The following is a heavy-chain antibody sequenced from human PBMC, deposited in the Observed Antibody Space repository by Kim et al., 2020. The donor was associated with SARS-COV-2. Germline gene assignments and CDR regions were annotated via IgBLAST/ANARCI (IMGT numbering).Heavy chain of an antibody. Sequence: GGSLRLSCAASGFTVSSNYMSWVRQAPGKGLEWVSVIYSGGSTYYADSVKGRFTISRDNSKNTLYLQMNSLRAEDTAVYYCAGEVEATVPPWLDGGWYFDLWGRGTLVTVSS. D-gene: IGHD4-17*01. CDR1: GFTVSSNY. CDR3: AGEVEATVPPWLDGGWYFDL. V-gene: IGHV3-53*01. CDR2: IYSGGST. J-gene: IGHJ2*01.